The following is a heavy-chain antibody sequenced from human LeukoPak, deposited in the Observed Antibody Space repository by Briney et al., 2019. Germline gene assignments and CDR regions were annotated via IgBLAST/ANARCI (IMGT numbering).Heavy chain of an antibody. CDR3: AKTNTISMYYFDY. Sequence: SETLSLTCTVSGGSLSSDDYYWSWIRQPPGNGLEWIGYIYYSGSTYYNPSLKSRVTISVNTSKSQFSLKLSSVTAADTAVYYCAKTNTISMYYFDYWGQGTLVTVSS. CDR1: GGSLSSDDYY. CDR2: IYYSGST. J-gene: IGHJ4*02. D-gene: IGHD3-9*01. V-gene: IGHV4-30-4*01.